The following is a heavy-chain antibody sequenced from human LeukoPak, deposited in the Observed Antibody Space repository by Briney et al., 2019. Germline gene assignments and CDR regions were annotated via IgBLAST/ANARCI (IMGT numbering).Heavy chain of an antibody. D-gene: IGHD3-10*01. CDR2: IKSKTDGGTT. CDR1: GFTFSNAW. CDR3: TTVPMVRVYYYYYMDV. J-gene: IGHJ6*03. Sequence: GGFLRLSCAASGFTFSNAWMSWVRQAPGKGPEWVGRIKSKTDGGTTDYAAPVKGRFTISRDDSKNTLYLQMNSLKTEDTAVYYCTTVPMVRVYYYYYMDVWGKGATVTVSS. V-gene: IGHV3-15*01.